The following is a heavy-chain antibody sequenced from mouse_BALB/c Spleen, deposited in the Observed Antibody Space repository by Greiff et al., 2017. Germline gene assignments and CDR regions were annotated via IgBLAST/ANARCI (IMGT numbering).Heavy chain of an antibody. J-gene: IGHJ4*01. CDR2: IDPANGNT. Sequence: VQLQQSGAELVKPGASVKLSCTASGFNIKDTYMHWVKQRPEQGLEWIGRIDPANGNTKYDPKFQGKATITADTSSNTAYLQLSSLTSEDTAVYYCARSGYYGIDYAMDYWGQGTSVTVSS. D-gene: IGHD2-1*01. CDR1: GFNIKDTY. CDR3: ARSGYYGIDYAMDY. V-gene: IGHV14-3*02.